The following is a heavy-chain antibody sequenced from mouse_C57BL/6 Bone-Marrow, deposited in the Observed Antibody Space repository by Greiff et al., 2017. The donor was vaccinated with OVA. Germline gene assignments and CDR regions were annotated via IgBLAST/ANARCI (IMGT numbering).Heavy chain of an antibody. CDR1: GFNIKDDY. CDR2: IDPENGDT. D-gene: IGHD1-1*01. Sequence: VQLKESGAELVRPGASVKLSCTASGFNIKDDYMHWVKQRPEQGLEWIGWIDPENGDTEYASKFQGTATITADTSSNTAYLQLSSLTSEDTAVYYCTTLPLYYGSPYWYFDVWGTGTTVTVSS. J-gene: IGHJ1*03. CDR3: TTLPLYYGSPYWYFDV. V-gene: IGHV14-4*01.